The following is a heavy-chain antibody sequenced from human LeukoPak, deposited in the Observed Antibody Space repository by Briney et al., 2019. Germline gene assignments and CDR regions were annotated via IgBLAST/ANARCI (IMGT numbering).Heavy chain of an antibody. V-gene: IGHV1-18*01. Sequence: GASVKVSCKASGYTFTNYGINWVRQAPGRGLEWMGWISAYNGNTNYAQKLQGRVTMTTDTSTSTAYMELRSLRSDDTAVYYCARDHVRGWFDPWGQGTLVTVSS. CDR1: GYTFTNYG. CDR2: ISAYNGNT. CDR3: ARDHVRGWFDP. D-gene: IGHD3-10*02. J-gene: IGHJ5*02.